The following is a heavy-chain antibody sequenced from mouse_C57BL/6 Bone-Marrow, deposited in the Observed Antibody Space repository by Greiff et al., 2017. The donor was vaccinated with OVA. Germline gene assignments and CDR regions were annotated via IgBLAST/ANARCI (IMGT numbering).Heavy chain of an antibody. Sequence: EVQLQQSGPELVKPGASVQMSCKASGYTFTDYNMHWVKQSHGKSLEWIGYINPNNGGTSYNQKFKGKATLTVNKSSSTAYMELRSLTSEDSAVYYCARRDGYDYTLFAYWGQGTLVTVSA. CDR1: GYTFTDYN. CDR3: ARRDGYDYTLFAY. D-gene: IGHD2-4*01. CDR2: INPNNGGT. V-gene: IGHV1-22*01. J-gene: IGHJ3*01.